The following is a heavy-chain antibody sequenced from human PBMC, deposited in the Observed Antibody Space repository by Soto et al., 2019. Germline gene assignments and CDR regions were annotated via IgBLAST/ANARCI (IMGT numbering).Heavy chain of an antibody. CDR3: VKETYYYDSSGYYVLDS. CDR1: GFTFSNYG. D-gene: IGHD3-22*01. CDR2: ISYDGVNK. Sequence: GGSLGLSCAASGFTFSNYGMHWSRKAQGKGVECVAAISYDGVNKFYADSVEGRFTISRDNSKSTVYLQMNSLRAEDTAIYFCVKETYYYDSSGYYVLDSWGKGALVTASS. V-gene: IGHV3-30*18. J-gene: IGHJ4*02.